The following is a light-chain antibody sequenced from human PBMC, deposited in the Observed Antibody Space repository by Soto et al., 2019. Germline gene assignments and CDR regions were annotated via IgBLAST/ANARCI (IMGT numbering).Light chain of an antibody. CDR3: QQLNSYPFT. Sequence: NQLTQSPSPPSASVGDKVPLTFRASQGISSYLAWYQQKPGKAPKLLIYAASTLQSGVPSRFSGSGSGTDFTLTISSLQPEDFATYYCQQLNSYPFTFGQGTRLEI. J-gene: IGKJ5*01. CDR1: QGISSY. V-gene: IGKV1-9*01. CDR2: AAS.